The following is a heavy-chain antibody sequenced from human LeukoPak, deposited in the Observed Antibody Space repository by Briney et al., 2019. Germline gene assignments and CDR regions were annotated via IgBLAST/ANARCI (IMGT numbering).Heavy chain of an antibody. CDR2: TYSSGST. D-gene: IGHD1-26*01. Sequence: QPGGSLRLSCAASDFTVSSNSMSWVRQAPGKRLEWVSVTYSSGSTHYADSVKGRFTISRDSSKNTLYLQMNSLRAEDTAVYYCATESYGATWGQGTLVTVSS. J-gene: IGHJ4*02. V-gene: IGHV3-53*01. CDR3: ATESYGAT. CDR1: DFTVSSNS.